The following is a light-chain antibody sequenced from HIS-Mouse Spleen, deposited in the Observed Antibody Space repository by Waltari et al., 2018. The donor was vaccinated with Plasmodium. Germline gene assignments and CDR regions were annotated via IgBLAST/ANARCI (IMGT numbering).Light chain of an antibody. Sequence: DIQTTQSPSSLSASVGDRVTITCQASQDISNYLNWYQQKPGKAPKLLIYDASNLETGVPSRFSGSGSGTDFTFTISSLQPEDIATYYCQQYDNLPPLFTFGPGTKVDIK. CDR3: QQYDNLPPLFT. J-gene: IGKJ3*01. CDR2: DAS. CDR1: QDISNY. V-gene: IGKV1-33*01.